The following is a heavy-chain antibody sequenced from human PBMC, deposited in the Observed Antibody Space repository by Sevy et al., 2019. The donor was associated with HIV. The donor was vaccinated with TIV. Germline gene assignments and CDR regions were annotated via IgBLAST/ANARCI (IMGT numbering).Heavy chain of an antibody. CDR3: VGFKRYDSVYYYYYGMDV. D-gene: IGHD5-12*01. CDR2: INHSGST. J-gene: IGHJ6*02. CDR1: GGSFSGYY. V-gene: IGHV4-34*01. Sequence: SETLSLTCAVYGGSFSGYYWSWIRQPPGKGLEWIGEINHSGSTNYNPSLKSRVTISVDTSKNQFSLKLSSVTAAETAVYYCVGFKRYDSVYYYYYGMDVWGQGTTVTVSS.